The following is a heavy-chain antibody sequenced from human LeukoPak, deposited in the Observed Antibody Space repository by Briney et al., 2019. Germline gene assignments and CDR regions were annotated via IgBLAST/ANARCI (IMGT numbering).Heavy chain of an antibody. D-gene: IGHD2-2*01. V-gene: IGHV4-39*07. Sequence: SETLSLTCTVSGGSISSSSYYWGWIRQPPGKGLEWIGSIYYSGSTYYNPSLKSRVTISVDTSKNQFSLKLSSVTAADTAVYYCARVCSSTSVFYYYYYMDVWGKGTTVTVS. CDR1: GGSISSSSYY. CDR2: IYYSGST. CDR3: ARVCSSTSVFYYYYYMDV. J-gene: IGHJ6*03.